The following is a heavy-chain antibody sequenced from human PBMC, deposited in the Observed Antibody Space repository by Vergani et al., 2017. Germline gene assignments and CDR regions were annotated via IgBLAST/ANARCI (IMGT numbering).Heavy chain of an antibody. J-gene: IGHJ4*02. CDR2: IRSDESRR. Sequence: VQLVESGGGLVKPGGSLRLSCAASGFTFSSYSMNWVRQAPGKGLEWVASIRSDESRRYYGDSMEGPFTISRDNSKNTLYLQMKSLRPEDTAVYYCAKEGGGYCSGGTCYPEYWGQGTRVTVSS. CDR3: AKEGGGYCSGGTCYPEY. D-gene: IGHD2-15*01. V-gene: IGHV3-30*02. CDR1: GFTFSSYS.